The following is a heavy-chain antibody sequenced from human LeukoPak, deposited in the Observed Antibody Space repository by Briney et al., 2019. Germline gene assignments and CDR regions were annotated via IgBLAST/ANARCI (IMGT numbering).Heavy chain of an antibody. CDR3: ARGRWDSGWLNFDY. Sequence: ASVKVSCKASGYTFTGYYMHWVRQAPGQGLEWMGWINPNSGGTNYAQKFQGRVTMTRDTSISTAYMELSRLRSDDTAVYYCARGRWDSGWLNFDYWGQGTLVTVSS. CDR1: GYTFTGYY. V-gene: IGHV1-2*02. D-gene: IGHD6-19*01. CDR2: INPNSGGT. J-gene: IGHJ4*02.